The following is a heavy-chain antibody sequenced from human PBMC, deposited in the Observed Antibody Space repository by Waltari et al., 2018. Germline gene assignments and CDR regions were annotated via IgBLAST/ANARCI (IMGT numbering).Heavy chain of an antibody. CDR3: AREWDHYDNSGKGAFEI. J-gene: IGHJ3*02. CDR2: VFTSGLT. V-gene: IGHV4-61*02. Sequence: QVQLQESGPGLVKPSPPLSLTCIVSGGSISRGGYTWSWIRQPAGKGLEWIGRVFTSGLTNYNPSLKSRVTVSLDTSKNHFSLNLSSVTAADTAVYYCAREWDHYDNSGKGAFEIWGQGTLVTVSS. D-gene: IGHD3-22*01. CDR1: GGSISRGGYT.